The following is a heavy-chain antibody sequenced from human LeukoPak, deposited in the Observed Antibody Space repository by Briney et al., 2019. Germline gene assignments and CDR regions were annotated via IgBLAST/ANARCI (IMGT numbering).Heavy chain of an antibody. CDR2: IFYSGRT. Sequence: PSETLSLTCTVSGGSISSSTYYWGWIRQPPGKGLEWIGSIFYSGRTYYNPSLKSRVTMSVDTSKNQVSLILSSVNAADTAVYYCARERPVRDGYFYYYYMDVWGKGTTVTISS. CDR3: ARERPVRDGYFYYYYMDV. CDR1: GGSISSSTYY. J-gene: IGHJ6*03. D-gene: IGHD5-24*01. V-gene: IGHV4-39*07.